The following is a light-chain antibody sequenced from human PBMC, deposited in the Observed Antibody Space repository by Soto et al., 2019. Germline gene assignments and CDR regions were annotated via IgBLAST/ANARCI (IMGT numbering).Light chain of an antibody. CDR3: MQALQSPA. CDR2: YAS. V-gene: IGKV2-28*01. J-gene: IGKJ1*01. Sequence: DIVMTQSPLSLSVTPGEPASISCTSSQSLLKSTVANYLNWYLQKPGQSPQLLIYYASTRASGVPDRFSGSGSCTDITLRISRVEAEDVGVYYCMQALQSPAFGQGTKVEIK. CDR1: QSLLKSTVANY.